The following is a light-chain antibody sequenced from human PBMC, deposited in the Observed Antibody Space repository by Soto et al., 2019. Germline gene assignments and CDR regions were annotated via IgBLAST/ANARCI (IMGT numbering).Light chain of an antibody. CDR2: GAS. CDR1: QSVSSSY. Sequence: EIVLTQSPGTLSLSPGERATLSCRASQSVSSSYLAWYQQKPGQAPRLLIYGASSRATGIPDRFSGSGSGTDFTLTISRLEPEDFVVYYCQQYGSSPSWTFGQGTKVEIK. CDR3: QQYGSSPSWT. V-gene: IGKV3-20*01. J-gene: IGKJ1*01.